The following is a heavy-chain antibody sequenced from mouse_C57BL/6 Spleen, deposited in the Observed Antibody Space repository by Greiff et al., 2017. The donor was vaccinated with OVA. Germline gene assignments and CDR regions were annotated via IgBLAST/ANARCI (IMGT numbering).Heavy chain of an antibody. CDR3: AEGDYYGSSPFSY. Sequence: VQLQQSGPELVKPGASVKISCKASGYAFSSSWMNWVKQRPGKGLEWIGRIYPGDGYTNYNGKFKGKATLTADKSSSTAYMQLSSLTSEDSAVYFCAEGDYYGSSPFSYWGQGTLVTVSA. CDR1: GYAFSSSW. J-gene: IGHJ3*01. V-gene: IGHV1-82*01. D-gene: IGHD1-1*01. CDR2: IYPGDGYT.